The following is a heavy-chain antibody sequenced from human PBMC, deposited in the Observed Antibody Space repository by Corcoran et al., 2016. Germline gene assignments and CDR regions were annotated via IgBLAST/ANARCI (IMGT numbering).Heavy chain of an antibody. CDR1: GFTFSSYS. V-gene: IGHV3-48*04. D-gene: IGHD3-22*01. J-gene: IGHJ4*02. Sequence: EVQLVESGGGLVQPGGSLRLSCAVSGFTFSSYSMNWVRQAPGEGLEWVSYISSSGSTMYYADSVKGRFTISRDNAKNSLYLQMNSLRAEDTAVYYCARVDYYDNNFDYWGQGTLVTVSS. CDR3: ARVDYYDNNFDY. CDR2: ISSSGSTM.